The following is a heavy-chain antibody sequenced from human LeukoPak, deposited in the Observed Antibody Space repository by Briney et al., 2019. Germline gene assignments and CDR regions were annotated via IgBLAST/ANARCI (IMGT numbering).Heavy chain of an antibody. CDR3: AKGGGIAALFDD. D-gene: IGHD6-6*01. CDR1: GFTFSSYG. Sequence: PGGSLRLSCAASGFTFSSYGMHWLRQAPGKGLEWVAVISYDGSNKYYADSVKGRFTISRDNSKNTLYLQMNSLRAEDTAVYYCAKGGGIAALFDDWGQGTLVTVSS. J-gene: IGHJ4*02. CDR2: ISYDGSNK. V-gene: IGHV3-30*18.